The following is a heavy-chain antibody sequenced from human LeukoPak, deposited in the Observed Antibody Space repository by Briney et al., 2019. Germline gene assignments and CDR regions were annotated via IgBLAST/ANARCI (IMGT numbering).Heavy chain of an antibody. Sequence: ASVKVSCKAPGGTFSSYAISWVRQAPGQGLEWMGGIIPIFGTANYAQKFQGRVTITADESTSTAYMELSSLRSEDTAVYYCARDGKGGIYFDYWGQGTLVTVSS. CDR3: ARDGKGGIYFDY. V-gene: IGHV1-69*13. CDR2: IIPIFGTA. J-gene: IGHJ4*02. CDR1: GGTFSSYA. D-gene: IGHD6-13*01.